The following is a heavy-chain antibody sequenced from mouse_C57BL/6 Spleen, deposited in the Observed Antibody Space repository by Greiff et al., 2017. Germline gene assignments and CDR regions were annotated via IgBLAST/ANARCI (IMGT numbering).Heavy chain of an antibody. CDR1: GYTFTSYG. V-gene: IGHV1-81*01. CDR3: ARSGGNYTLDY. Sequence: QVQLKESGAELARPGASVKLSCKASGYTFTSYGISWVKQRTGQGLEWIGEIYPRSGNTYYNEKFKGKATLTADKSSSTAYMELRSLTSEDSAVYFCARSGGNYTLDYWGQGTTLTVSS. D-gene: IGHD2-1*01. J-gene: IGHJ2*01. CDR2: IYPRSGNT.